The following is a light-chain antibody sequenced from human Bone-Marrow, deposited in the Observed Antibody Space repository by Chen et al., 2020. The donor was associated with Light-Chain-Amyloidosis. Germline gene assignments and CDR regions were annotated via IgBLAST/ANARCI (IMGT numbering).Light chain of an antibody. CDR3: QSADSSGTYEVI. Sequence: SYELPQPPSVPVSPGQTARLTCSGDDLPTKYAYWYQQKPGQAPGLVIHRDTERPSGISERFSGSSSGTTATLTISGVQAEDEADYHCQSADSSGTYEVIFGGGTKLTVL. V-gene: IGLV3-25*03. CDR2: RDT. CDR1: DLPTKY. J-gene: IGLJ2*01.